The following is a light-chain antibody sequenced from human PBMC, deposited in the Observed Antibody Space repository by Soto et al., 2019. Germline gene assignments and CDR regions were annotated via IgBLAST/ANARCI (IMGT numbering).Light chain of an antibody. J-gene: IGKJ4*01. CDR2: GAS. Sequence: EIVMTQSPATLSVSPGERATLSCRASQSVSGNLAWYQQKPGQAPRLLIYGASTRATGIPSRFSGSGSGTEFTLTISSLQSEDFAVYYGQQYNNWPPVTFGGGTKVEIK. CDR3: QQYNNWPPVT. V-gene: IGKV3-15*01. CDR1: QSVSGN.